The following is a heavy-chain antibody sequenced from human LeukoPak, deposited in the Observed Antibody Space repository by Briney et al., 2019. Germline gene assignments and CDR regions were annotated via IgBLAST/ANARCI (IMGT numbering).Heavy chain of an antibody. J-gene: IGHJ4*02. D-gene: IGHD3-22*01. CDR3: ARYEGEYYYDSSGYSDY. Sequence: SETLSLTCTVSGGSISSSSYYWGWIRQPPGKGLEWIGSIYYSGSTYYNPSLKSRVTISVDTSKNQFSLKLSSVTAADTAVYYCARYEGEYYYDSSGYSDYWGQGTLVTVSS. CDR1: GGSISSSSYY. CDR2: IYYSGST. V-gene: IGHV4-39*01.